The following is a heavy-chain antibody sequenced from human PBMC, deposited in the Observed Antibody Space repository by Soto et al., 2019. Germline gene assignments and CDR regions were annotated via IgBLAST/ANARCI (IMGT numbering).Heavy chain of an antibody. D-gene: IGHD1-26*01. Sequence: QVTLKESGPALVRPTETLTLTCSVSGFSLSHTDMGVSWIRQPPGKALEWLAHIFSDGDTSYSPSLQRRVTISRDTSKNQVVLHLADLDPMDTAVYFCARMDSGTYYDAFETWGQGTMVTVSS. CDR3: ARMDSGTYYDAFET. V-gene: IGHV2-26*01. J-gene: IGHJ3*02. CDR1: GFSLSHTDMG. CDR2: IFSDGDT.